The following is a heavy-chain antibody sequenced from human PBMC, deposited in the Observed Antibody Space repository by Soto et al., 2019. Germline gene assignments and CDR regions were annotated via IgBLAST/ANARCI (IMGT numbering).Heavy chain of an antibody. D-gene: IGHD4-17*01. CDR3: AKRDYGGNPDVFGMDV. CDR1: GFTFGSYG. J-gene: IGHJ6*02. Sequence: PGGSLRLSCAASGFTFGSYGMHWVRQAPGKWLEWVAVISYDGYKKDYADSVKGRFTVSRDNPKNTLYLQMNSLRVEDTAVYYCAKRDYGGNPDVFGMDVWGQGXTVT. CDR2: ISYDGYKK. V-gene: IGHV3-30*18.